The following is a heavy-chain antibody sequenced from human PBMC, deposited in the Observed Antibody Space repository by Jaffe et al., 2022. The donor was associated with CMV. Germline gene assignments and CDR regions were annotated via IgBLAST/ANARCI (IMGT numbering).Heavy chain of an antibody. D-gene: IGHD4-4*01. CDR1: GFIFSSLA. Sequence: EVRLVESGGGLVQPGGSVRLSCAASGFIFSSLAMTWVRQAPGKGLEWVSSINDSGDSTYYPDSVRGRFTISRDNSKSTLYLQINSLRAEDTAVYYCAKGGLYSNYGMGDPWGQGTLVTVSS. CDR3: AKGGLYSNYGMGDP. CDR2: INDSGDST. V-gene: IGHV3-23*04. J-gene: IGHJ5*02.